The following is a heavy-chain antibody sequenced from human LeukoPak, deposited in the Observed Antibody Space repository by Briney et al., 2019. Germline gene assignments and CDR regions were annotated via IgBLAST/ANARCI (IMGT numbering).Heavy chain of an antibody. CDR2: ISGSGHDI. Sequence: GGSLRLSCAASGFTFSDSYMTWVRQAPGKGVEWVAYISGSGHDINYSDSVKGRFTISRDNAKNSLYLQMNSLRAEDTAVYYCAREDNWNDAGLEWGQGTLVTVSS. V-gene: IGHV3-11*04. CDR1: GFTFSDSY. D-gene: IGHD1-1*01. J-gene: IGHJ4*02. CDR3: AREDNWNDAGLE.